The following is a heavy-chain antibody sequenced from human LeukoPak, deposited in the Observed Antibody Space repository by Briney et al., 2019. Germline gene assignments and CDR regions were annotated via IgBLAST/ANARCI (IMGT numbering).Heavy chain of an antibody. CDR2: ISSSGSTV. CDR3: ARDFGYSGYDWGGFDY. CDR1: GFTFSSYE. Sequence: GGSLRLSCAASGFTFSSYEMNWVRQAPGKGLEWVSYISSSGSTVYYADSVKGRFTISRDNSKNTLYLQMNSLRAEDTAVYYCARDFGYSGYDWGGFDYWGQGTLVTVSS. D-gene: IGHD5-12*01. V-gene: IGHV3-48*03. J-gene: IGHJ4*02.